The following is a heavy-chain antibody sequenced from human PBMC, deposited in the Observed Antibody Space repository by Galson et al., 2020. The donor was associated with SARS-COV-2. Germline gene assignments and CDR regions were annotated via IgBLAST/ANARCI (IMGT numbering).Heavy chain of an antibody. Sequence: SETLSLTCAVSGYSISSGYYWGWIRQPPGKGLEWIGSLYHSGSTYYNPSLKSRVTISVDTSKNQFSLKLSSVTAADTAVYYCASPDYYGSGSYYNPRDYYGMDVWGQGTTVTVSS. CDR3: ASPDYYGSGSYYNPRDYYGMDV. V-gene: IGHV4-38-2*01. J-gene: IGHJ6*02. CDR2: LYHSGST. CDR1: GYSISSGYY. D-gene: IGHD3-10*01.